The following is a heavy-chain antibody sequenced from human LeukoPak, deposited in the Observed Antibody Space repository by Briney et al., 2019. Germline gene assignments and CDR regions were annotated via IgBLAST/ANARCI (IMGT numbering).Heavy chain of an antibody. CDR3: ARDLCSTTSCFDY. J-gene: IGHJ4*02. V-gene: IGHV3-11*04. Sequence: NPGGSLRLSCAASGFTFSDYYMSWIRQAPGKGLEWVSHISDSGRTIYYADSVRGRFTISRDNSKSTLYLQMDSLRVEDTAVYYCARDLCSTTSCFDYWGQGTLVSVSS. CDR1: GFTFSDYY. D-gene: IGHD2-2*01. CDR2: ISDSGRTI.